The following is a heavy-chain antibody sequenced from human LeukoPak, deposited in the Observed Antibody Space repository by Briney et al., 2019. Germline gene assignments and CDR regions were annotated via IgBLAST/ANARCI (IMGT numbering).Heavy chain of an antibody. D-gene: IGHD6-13*01. J-gene: IGHJ6*03. CDR2: MNPNSGNT. Sequence: ASVKVSCKASGYTFTSYDINWVRQATGQGLEWMGWMNPNSGNTGYAQKFQGRVTITRNTSISTAYMELSSLRSEDAAVYYCARESSSWYQPATQKKYYYYMDVWGKGTTVTVSS. V-gene: IGHV1-8*03. CDR3: ARESSSWYQPATQKKYYYYMDV. CDR1: GYTFTSYD.